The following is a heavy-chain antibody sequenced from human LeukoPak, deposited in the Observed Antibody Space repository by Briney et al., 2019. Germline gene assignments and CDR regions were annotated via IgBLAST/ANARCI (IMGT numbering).Heavy chain of an antibody. D-gene: IGHD3-16*01. CDR3: EKWGAQGGAHRAYFDY. CDR2: ISWNSGSI. Sequence: GGSLRLSCAASGFTFDDYAKHWVRQAPGKGLEWVSGISWNSGSIGYADSVKGRFTISRDNAKNSLYLQMNSLRAEDTALYYCEKWGAQGGAHRAYFDYGAQGTLATVSS. J-gene: IGHJ4*02. V-gene: IGHV3-9*01. CDR1: GFTFDDYA.